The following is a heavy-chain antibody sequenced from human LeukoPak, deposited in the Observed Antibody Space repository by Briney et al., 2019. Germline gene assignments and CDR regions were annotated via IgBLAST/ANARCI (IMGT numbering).Heavy chain of an antibody. CDR2: INHSGST. V-gene: IGHV4-34*01. Sequence: SETLSLTCAVYGGSFSGYYWSWIRQPPGKGLEWIGEINHSGSTNYNPSLKSRVTISVDTSKNQFSLRLSSVTAADTAVYYCARGRETPQLELGWYYYYMDVWGKGTTVTISS. D-gene: IGHD1-1*01. J-gene: IGHJ6*03. CDR1: GGSFSGYY. CDR3: ARGRETPQLELGWYYYYMDV.